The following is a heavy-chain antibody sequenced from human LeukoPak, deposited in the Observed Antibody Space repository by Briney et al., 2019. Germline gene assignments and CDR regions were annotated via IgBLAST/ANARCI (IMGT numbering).Heavy chain of an antibody. CDR3: ARGGYSYGRSNYYYYMDV. Sequence: SETLSLTCAVYGGSFSGYYWSWIRQPSGKGLEWIGEINHSGSTNYNPSLKSRVTISVDTSKNQFSLKLSSVTAADTAVYYCARGGYSYGRSNYYYYMDVWGKGTTVTVSS. D-gene: IGHD5-18*01. J-gene: IGHJ6*03. V-gene: IGHV4-34*01. CDR2: INHSGST. CDR1: GGSFSGYY.